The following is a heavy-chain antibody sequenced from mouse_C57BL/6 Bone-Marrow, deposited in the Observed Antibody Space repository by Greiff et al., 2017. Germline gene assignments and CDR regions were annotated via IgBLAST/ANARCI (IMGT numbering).Heavy chain of an antibody. CDR3: AREGLCFYAMDY. CDR2: IHPNSGST. D-gene: IGHD2-3*01. V-gene: IGHV1-64*01. Sequence: VQLQQPGAELVKPGASVKLSCKASGYTFTSYWMHWVKQRPGQGLEWIGMIHPNSGSTNYNEKFKSKATLTVDKSSSTAYMQLSSLTSEDSAVYYCAREGLCFYAMDYWGQGTSVTVSS. J-gene: IGHJ4*01. CDR1: GYTFTSYW.